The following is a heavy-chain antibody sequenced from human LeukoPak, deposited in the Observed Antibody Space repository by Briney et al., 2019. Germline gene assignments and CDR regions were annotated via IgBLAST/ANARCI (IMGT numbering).Heavy chain of an antibody. V-gene: IGHV1-8*03. J-gene: IGHJ6*03. D-gene: IGHD2-2*01. CDR3: AGEREDMEVVPAAHAYYYYYMDV. CDR2: MNPNSGNT. Sequence: ASVKVSCKASGYTFTSYDINWARQATGQGLEWMGWMNPNSGNTGYAQKFQGRVTITRNTSISTAYMELSSLRSEDTAVYYCAGEREDMEVVPAAHAYYYYYMDVWGKGTRAT. CDR1: GYTFTSYD.